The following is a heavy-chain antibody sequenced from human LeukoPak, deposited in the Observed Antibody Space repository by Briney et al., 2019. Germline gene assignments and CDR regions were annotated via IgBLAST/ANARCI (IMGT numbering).Heavy chain of an antibody. CDR1: GGSFSGYY. D-gene: IGHD2-2*02. V-gene: IGHV4-34*01. CDR3: ARGKSFYCSSTSCYTLGFDY. Sequence: SETLSLTCAVYGGSFSGYYWSWIRQPPGKGLEWIGEINHSGSTNYNPSLKSRVTISVDTSKDQFSLKLSSVTAADTAVYYCARGKSFYCSSTSCYTLGFDYWGQGTLVTVSS. CDR2: INHSGST. J-gene: IGHJ4*02.